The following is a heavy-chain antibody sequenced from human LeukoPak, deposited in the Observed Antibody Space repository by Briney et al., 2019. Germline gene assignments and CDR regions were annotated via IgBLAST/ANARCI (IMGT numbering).Heavy chain of an antibody. Sequence: SETLSLTCTVSGGSISSDGYYWNWIRQRPGKGLEWIGNIYYSGSTYYNPSLKSRVSISLDTSQNQCSLKITSVTAEDTAVYYCARDLEGSGSYWSFDYWGQGTLVTVSS. CDR2: IYYSGST. J-gene: IGHJ4*02. D-gene: IGHD3-10*01. CDR3: ARDLEGSGSYWSFDY. V-gene: IGHV4-31*03. CDR1: GGSISSDGYY.